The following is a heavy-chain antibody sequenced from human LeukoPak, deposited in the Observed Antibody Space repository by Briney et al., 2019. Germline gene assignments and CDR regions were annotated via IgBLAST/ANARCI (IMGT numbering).Heavy chain of an antibody. J-gene: IGHJ3*02. CDR1: GGSFSGDY. CDR3: ARMRDNWNVCVFDI. CDR2: INHSGSA. D-gene: IGHD1-1*01. Sequence: TSETLSLTCGVYGGSFSGDYWSWVRQPPGKGLEWIGEINHSGSASYNPSLESRVTISVDTSKIQFSLKLSSVTATDTAVYYCARMRDNWNVCVFDIWGQGTMVTVSS. V-gene: IGHV4-34*01.